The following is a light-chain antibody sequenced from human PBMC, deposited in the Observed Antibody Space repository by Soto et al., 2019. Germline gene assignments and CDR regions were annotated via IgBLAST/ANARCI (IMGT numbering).Light chain of an antibody. V-gene: IGLV1-51*01. CDR2: DNN. Sequence: QSVLTQPPSVSAAPGQTVAISSSGSSANIGNNYVSWYQQLPGTAPKLLIYDNNKRPSGIPDRFSGSKSGTSATLGITGLQARDEADYYCGTWDSSLSAVVFGGGTKLTVL. J-gene: IGLJ2*01. CDR1: SANIGNNY. CDR3: GTWDSSLSAVV.